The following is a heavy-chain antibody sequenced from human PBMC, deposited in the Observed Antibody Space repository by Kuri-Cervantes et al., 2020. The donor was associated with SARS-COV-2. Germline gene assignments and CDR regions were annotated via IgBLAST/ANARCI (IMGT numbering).Heavy chain of an antibody. D-gene: IGHD6-19*01. CDR3: ARGSPSGWYRVYDY. Sequence: SETLSLTCTVSGYSISSGYYWGWIRQPPGKGLEWIGSIYHSGSTYYNPSLKSRVTISVDTSKNQFSLKLSSVTAADTAVYYCARGSPSGWYRVYDYWGQGTLVTVPS. CDR2: IYHSGST. CDR1: GYSISSGYY. J-gene: IGHJ4*02. V-gene: IGHV4-38-2*02.